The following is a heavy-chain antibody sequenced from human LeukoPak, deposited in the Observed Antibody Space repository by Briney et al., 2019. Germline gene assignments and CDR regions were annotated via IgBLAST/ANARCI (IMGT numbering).Heavy chain of an antibody. Sequence: PGGSLRLSCAASGFTFSAYSMNWVRQAPGKELEWVSYITSGSSTIYYADSVKGRFTISRDNARNSLYLQMNSLRDEDTAVYYCARDRGSSWHNWFDPWGQGTLVTVSS. CDR2: ITSGSSTI. CDR3: ARDRGSSWHNWFDP. D-gene: IGHD6-13*01. V-gene: IGHV3-48*02. CDR1: GFTFSAYS. J-gene: IGHJ5*02.